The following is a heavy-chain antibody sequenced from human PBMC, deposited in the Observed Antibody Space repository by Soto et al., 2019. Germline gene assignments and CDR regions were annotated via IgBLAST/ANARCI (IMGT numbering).Heavy chain of an antibody. Sequence: EVQLVESGGGLVQPGGSLRLSCAASGFTVSSNYMTWVRQAPGKGLEWVSVIYIGGSTYYADSVKGRFTISRDISKNTLYLQMNSLRAEDTAVYDCARFRRNYYGSGSYGSSYFDYWGQGTLVTVSS. CDR3: ARFRRNYYGSGSYGSSYFDY. CDR2: IYIGGST. CDR1: GFTVSSNY. V-gene: IGHV3-66*01. J-gene: IGHJ4*02. D-gene: IGHD3-10*01.